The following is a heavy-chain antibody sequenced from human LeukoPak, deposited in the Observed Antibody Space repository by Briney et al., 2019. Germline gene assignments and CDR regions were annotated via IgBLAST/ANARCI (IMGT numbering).Heavy chain of an antibody. Sequence: ASVKVSCKASGGTFSSYAISWVRQAPGQGLEWMGIINPSGGSTSYAQKFQGRVTMTRDTSTSTVHMELSSLRSEDAAVYYCARMDQDHSDYWGQGTLVTVSS. CDR3: ARMDQDHSDY. D-gene: IGHD2-15*01. CDR2: INPSGGST. CDR1: GGTFSSYA. V-gene: IGHV1-46*01. J-gene: IGHJ4*02.